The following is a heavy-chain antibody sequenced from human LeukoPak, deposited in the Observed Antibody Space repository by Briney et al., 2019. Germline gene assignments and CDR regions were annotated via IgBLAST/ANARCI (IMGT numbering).Heavy chain of an antibody. CDR2: IIPIFGTA. CDR1: GGTFTSYA. CDR3: ARGLVRGDFDY. V-gene: IGHV1-69*01. D-gene: IGHD6-19*01. Sequence: SVKVSCKASGGTFTSYAIGWVRQAPGQGLEWMGGIIPIFGTANYAQKFQGRVTITADESTSTAYMELSSLRSEDTAVYYCARGLVRGDFDYWGQGTLVTVSS. J-gene: IGHJ4*02.